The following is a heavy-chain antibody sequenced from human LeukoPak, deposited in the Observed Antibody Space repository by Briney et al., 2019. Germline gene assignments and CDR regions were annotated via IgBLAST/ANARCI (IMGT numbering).Heavy chain of an antibody. CDR2: FDPEDGET. Sequence: GASVEVSCKVSGYTLTELSMHWVRQAPGKGLEWMGGFDPEDGETIYAQKFLGRVTMTEDTSTDTAYMELSSLRSEDTAVYYCAKPTHVRGGPWFDPWGQGTLVTVSS. CDR1: GYTLTELS. J-gene: IGHJ5*02. D-gene: IGHD1-14*01. V-gene: IGHV1-24*01. CDR3: AKPTHVRGGPWFDP.